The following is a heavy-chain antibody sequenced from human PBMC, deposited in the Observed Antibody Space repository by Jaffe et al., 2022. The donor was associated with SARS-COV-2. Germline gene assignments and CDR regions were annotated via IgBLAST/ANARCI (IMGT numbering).Heavy chain of an antibody. Sequence: QVQLVQSGAEVKKPGSSVKVSCKTSGDTFSTYAISWVRQAPGQGLEWMGGIIPIFGTANYAQKFQDRVTIGADESTNTAYMELSSLRSEDTAVYYCAREGRGRDGGNPIDYWGQGTLVTVSS. CDR3: AREGRGRDGGNPIDY. V-gene: IGHV1-69*01. D-gene: IGHD3-10*01. J-gene: IGHJ4*02. CDR2: IIPIFGTA. CDR1: GDTFSTYA.